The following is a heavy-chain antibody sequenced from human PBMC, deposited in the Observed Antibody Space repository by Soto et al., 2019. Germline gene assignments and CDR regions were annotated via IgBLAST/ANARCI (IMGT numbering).Heavy chain of an antibody. CDR2: IYYSRRT. Sequence: QVQLQESGPGLVKPSQTLSLTCTVSGGSISSGGYYWSWIRQHPGKGLEWIGYIYYSRRTYYNQSLKSRVTISVDTSKNQFSLKLSSVTAADKAVYYCASGSGSYYSWFDPWGQGTLVTVSS. V-gene: IGHV4-31*03. CDR1: GGSISSGGYY. D-gene: IGHD3-10*01. J-gene: IGHJ5*02. CDR3: ASGSGSYYSWFDP.